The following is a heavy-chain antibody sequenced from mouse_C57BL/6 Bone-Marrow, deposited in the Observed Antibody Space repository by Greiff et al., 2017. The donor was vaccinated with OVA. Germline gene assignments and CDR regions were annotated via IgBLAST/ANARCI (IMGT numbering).Heavy chain of an antibody. CDR3: AIEGSLSMRLRRGYYFDY. CDR2: INYDGSST. V-gene: IGHV5-16*01. J-gene: IGHJ2*01. D-gene: IGHD2-4*01. Sequence: EVKLMESEGGLVQPGSSMKLSCTASGFTFSDYYMAWVRQVPEKGLEWVANINYDGSSTYYLDSLKSRFIISRDNAKNILYLQMSSLKSEDTATYYCAIEGSLSMRLRRGYYFDYWGQGTTLTVSS. CDR1: GFTFSDYY.